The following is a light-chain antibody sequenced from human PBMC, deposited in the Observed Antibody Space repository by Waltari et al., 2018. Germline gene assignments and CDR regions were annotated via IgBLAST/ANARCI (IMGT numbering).Light chain of an antibody. CDR1: SSNIGAGYD. CDR3: QSYANSLSVSL. V-gene: IGLV1-40*01. J-gene: IGLJ2*01. CDR2: GNT. Sequence: QSGLTQPPSVSGAPGQRVTISCTGSSSNIGAGYDVHWYQLLPGTAPKLLISGNTNRPSGVPDRCSGSKSGTSASLAITGLQAEDDGDYYCQSYANSLSVSLFGGGTKLTVL.